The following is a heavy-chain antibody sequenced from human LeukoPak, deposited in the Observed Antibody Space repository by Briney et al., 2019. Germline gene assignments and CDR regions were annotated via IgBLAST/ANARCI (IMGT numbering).Heavy chain of an antibody. CDR2: RWYDGSNK. CDR1: RLTLTSMC. CDR3: ARCSGSSTYHSDDY. Sequence: SLTPSWAPSRLTLTSMCTHWDSHPAGEVSGWEASRWYDGSNKYYAVCVKGRFTSSRDNSKNTLYLQINSLRAEDTAVYYCARCSGSSTYHSDDYWGQGTLVTVSS. V-gene: IGHV3-33*01. J-gene: IGHJ4*02. D-gene: IGHD2-15*01.